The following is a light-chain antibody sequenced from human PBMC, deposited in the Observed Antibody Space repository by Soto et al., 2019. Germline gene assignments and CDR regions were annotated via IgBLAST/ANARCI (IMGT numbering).Light chain of an antibody. J-gene: IGLJ3*02. CDR3: QVWDSSSDHRL. CDR2: YDS. V-gene: IGLV3-21*04. Sequence: SYELTQPPSVSVAPGKTARITCGGNNIGSKSVHWYQQQPGQAPVLVIYYDSDRPSGIPERFSGSNSGNTATLTISRVEAGDEADYYCQVWDSSSDHRLFGGGTKVTVL. CDR1: NIGSKS.